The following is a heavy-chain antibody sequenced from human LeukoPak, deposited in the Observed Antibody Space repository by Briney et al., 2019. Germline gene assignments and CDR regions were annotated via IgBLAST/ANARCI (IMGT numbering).Heavy chain of an antibody. Sequence: GGSLRLSCAASGFTFNIYAMSWVRQAPGKGLEWVSVITGSGGNTFYADSVKGRFTISRDNSKNTLYLQMNSLRVEDTAVYYCAKGAYCSGGNCYLGDLDYWGQGTLVTVSS. V-gene: IGHV3-23*01. CDR3: AKGAYCSGGNCYLGDLDY. J-gene: IGHJ4*02. CDR1: GFTFNIYA. CDR2: ITGSGGNT. D-gene: IGHD2-15*01.